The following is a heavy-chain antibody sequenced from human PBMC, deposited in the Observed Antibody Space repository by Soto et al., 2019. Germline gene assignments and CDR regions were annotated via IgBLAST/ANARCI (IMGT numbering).Heavy chain of an antibody. D-gene: IGHD6-19*01. CDR3: ARLVAAVPGHYYFDY. CDR2: IHSGGGT. CDR1: GITVSSNF. Sequence: EVQLVESGGGLVQPGGSLRLSCEASGITVSSNFMTWVRQAPGKGLEWVSVIHSGGGTYSAISVKGRITISRDNSKNTVYLQMNSLRLEDTAVYYCARLVAAVPGHYYFDYWGQGTLVTVSS. V-gene: IGHV3-66*04. J-gene: IGHJ4*02.